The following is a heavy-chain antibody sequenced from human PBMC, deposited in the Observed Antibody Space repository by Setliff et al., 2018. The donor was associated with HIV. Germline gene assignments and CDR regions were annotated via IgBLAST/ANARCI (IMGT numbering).Heavy chain of an antibody. Sequence: GGSLRLSCAASGFPFSNAWMNWVRQAPGKGLEWVGRIKSKTDGGTIDYAAPVRGRFTISRDDAKNTLYLQINSLRAEDMAIYYCTRDPVGAVLFYFDYWGKGSRVAVCS. CDR3: TRDPVGAVLFYFDY. CDR2: IKSKTDGGTI. D-gene: IGHD1-26*01. J-gene: IGHJ4*02. V-gene: IGHV3-15*07. CDR1: GFPFSNAW.